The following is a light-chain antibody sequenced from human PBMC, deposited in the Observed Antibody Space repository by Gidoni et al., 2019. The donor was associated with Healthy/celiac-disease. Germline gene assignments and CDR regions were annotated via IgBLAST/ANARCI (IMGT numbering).Light chain of an antibody. CDR3: QQYNNWPPVT. J-gene: IGKJ2*01. CDR1: QSVSSN. V-gene: IGKV3-15*01. CDR2: GAS. Sequence: DIVMTQSPATPSVSPGERATLSCRASQSVSSNLAWYQQKPGQAPRLLIYGASTRATGIPARFSGSGSGTEFTLTISSLQSEDFAVYYCQQYNNWPPVTFGQGTKLEIK.